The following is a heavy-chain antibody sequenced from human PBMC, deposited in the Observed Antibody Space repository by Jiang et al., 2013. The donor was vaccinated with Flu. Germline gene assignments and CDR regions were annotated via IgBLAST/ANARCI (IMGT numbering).Heavy chain of an antibody. Sequence: GPGLVKPSETLSLTCTVSGYSISSGYYWAWIRQPPGKGLEWIGSIFHSGRTYYNPPLKSRVTISVDTSKNQFSLKLSSVTATDTAVYYCARVIESGSASYHFDYWGQGTLVTVSS. CDR1: GYSISSGYY. V-gene: IGHV4-38-2*02. J-gene: IGHJ4*02. CDR3: ARVIESGSASYHFDY. CDR2: IFHSGRT. D-gene: IGHD1-26*01.